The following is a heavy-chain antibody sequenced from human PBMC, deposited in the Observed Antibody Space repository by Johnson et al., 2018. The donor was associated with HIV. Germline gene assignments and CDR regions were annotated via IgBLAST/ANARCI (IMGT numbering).Heavy chain of an antibody. CDR2: IKSKTDGGTT. D-gene: IGHD7-27*01. CDR3: ARGGEKGAFDI. J-gene: IGHJ3*02. CDR1: GFTFNEHG. V-gene: IGHV3-15*01. Sequence: VQLVESEGGVVRPGGSLRLSCAASGFTFNEHGMSWVRQVPGKGLEWVGRIKSKTDGGTTDYAAPVKGRFTISRDDSKNSRYLQMNSLKTEDTAVYYCARGGEKGAFDIWGQGTMVTVSS.